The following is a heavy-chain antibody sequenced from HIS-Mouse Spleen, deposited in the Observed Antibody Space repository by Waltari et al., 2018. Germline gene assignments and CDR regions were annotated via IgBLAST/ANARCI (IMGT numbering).Heavy chain of an antibody. CDR2: ISWNSGSI. CDR3: AKVEYSSSSGHFDY. Sequence: EVQLVESGGGLVQPGRSLRLSCAASGFSFDDYAMPWVRQAPGKGLEWVSGISWNSGSIGYADSVKGRFTISRDNAKNSLYLQMNSLRAEDTALYYCAKVEYSSSSGHFDYWGQGTLVTVSS. V-gene: IGHV3-9*01. J-gene: IGHJ4*02. D-gene: IGHD6-6*01. CDR1: GFSFDDYA.